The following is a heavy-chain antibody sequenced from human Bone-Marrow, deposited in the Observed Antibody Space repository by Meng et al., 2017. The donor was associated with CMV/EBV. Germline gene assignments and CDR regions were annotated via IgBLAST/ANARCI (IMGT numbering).Heavy chain of an antibody. D-gene: IGHD1/OR15-1a*01. Sequence: GESLKISCAASGFTFNYYGVHWVRQAPGKGLEWVAFIRYDGSKKYYADSVKGRFTISRDNSKNKVYLQMNSLRAYDTAVYDCAKEAPYNWNTFDIGGQGTRLTV. V-gene: IGHV3-30*02. CDR3: AKEAPYNWNTFDI. CDR1: GFTFNYYG. J-gene: IGHJ3*02. CDR2: IRYDGSKK.